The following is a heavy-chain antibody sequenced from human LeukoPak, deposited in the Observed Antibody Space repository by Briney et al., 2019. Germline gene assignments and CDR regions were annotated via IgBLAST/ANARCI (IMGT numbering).Heavy chain of an antibody. J-gene: IGHJ3*02. Sequence: PSETLSLTCSVSGGSISSGFYYWSWIRQPAGKGLEWIGRISTSGNTIYNPSLKSRVTVSVDTSTQQFSLRLSSVTAADTAVYYCARDASSEGTDAFDIWGQGTMVTVSS. CDR2: ISTSGNT. D-gene: IGHD6-25*01. CDR1: GGSISSGFYY. CDR3: ARDASSEGTDAFDI. V-gene: IGHV4-61*02.